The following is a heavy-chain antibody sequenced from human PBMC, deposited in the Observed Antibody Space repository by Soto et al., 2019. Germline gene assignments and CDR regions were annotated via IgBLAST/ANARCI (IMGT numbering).Heavy chain of an antibody. CDR1: GGSISSYY. Sequence: SETLSLTCTVSGGSISSYYWSWIRQPPGKGLEWIGYIYYSGSTNYNPSLKSRVTISVDTSKNQFSLKLSSVTAADTAVYYCARGDSSGYSDYWGQGTLVTVSS. CDR3: ARGDSSGYSDY. CDR2: IYYSGST. V-gene: IGHV4-59*08. D-gene: IGHD3-22*01. J-gene: IGHJ4*02.